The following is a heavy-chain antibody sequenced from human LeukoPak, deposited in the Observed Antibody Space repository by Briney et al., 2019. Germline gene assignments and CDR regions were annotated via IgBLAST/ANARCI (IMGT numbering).Heavy chain of an antibody. CDR3: DGADY. CDR2: ISGTTGRT. D-gene: IGHD5-24*01. V-gene: IGHV3-23*01. Sequence: GGSLRVSCAASGFTFSSYAMNWARQAPGKGLEWVSTISGTTGRTHYADSVRGRFTISRDNSKNTLYLQMNSLRAEDTAVYYCDGADYWGQGTLVTVSS. CDR1: GFTFSSYA. J-gene: IGHJ4*02.